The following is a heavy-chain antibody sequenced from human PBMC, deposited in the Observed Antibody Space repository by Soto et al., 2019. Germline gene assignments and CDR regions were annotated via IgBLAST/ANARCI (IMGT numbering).Heavy chain of an antibody. D-gene: IGHD3-10*01. CDR3: ARANPITMVRQYYYYGMDV. CDR1: GFTFSDYY. J-gene: IGHJ6*02. Sequence: GGSLRLSCAASGFTFSDYYMSWIRQAPGKGLEWVSYISSSSKYTNYADSVKGRFTISRDNAKNSLYLQMNSLRAEDTAVYYCARANPITMVRQYYYYGMDVWGQGTTVTVS. V-gene: IGHV3-11*05. CDR2: ISSSSKYT.